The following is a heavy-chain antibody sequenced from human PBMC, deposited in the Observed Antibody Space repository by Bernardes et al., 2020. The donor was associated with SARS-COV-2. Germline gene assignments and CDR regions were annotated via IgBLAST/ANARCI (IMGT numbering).Heavy chain of an antibody. D-gene: IGHD4-17*01. J-gene: IGHJ4*02. Sequence: ASVKVSCKASGYTFTSYYMHWVRQAPGQGLEWMGITNPSDGSTSYAQKFQGRVTMTRDTSTSTFYMDLSSLRSEDTAVYYCARARMTSMTAAGYWGQGTLVTVSS. CDR3: ARARMTSMTAAGY. V-gene: IGHV1-46*01. CDR2: TNPSDGST. CDR1: GYTFTSYY.